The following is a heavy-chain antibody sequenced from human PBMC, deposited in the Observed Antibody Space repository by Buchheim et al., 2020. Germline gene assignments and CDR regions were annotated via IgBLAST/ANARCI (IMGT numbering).Heavy chain of an antibody. Sequence: QVQLQESGPGLVKPSETLSLTCTVSGGSISSYYWSWIRQPPGKGLEWIGYIYYSGSTNYNPSLKSRVTISVDTSKNQFSLKLSSVTAADTAVYYCARHSRRNLIVDYWGQGTL. J-gene: IGHJ4*02. V-gene: IGHV4-59*08. CDR1: GGSISSYY. CDR2: IYYSGST. CDR3: ARHSRRNLIVDY.